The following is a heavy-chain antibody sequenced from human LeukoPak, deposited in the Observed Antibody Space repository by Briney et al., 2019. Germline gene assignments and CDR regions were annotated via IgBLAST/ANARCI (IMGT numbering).Heavy chain of an antibody. J-gene: IGHJ4*02. D-gene: IGHD3-22*01. CDR1: GFTFSSYA. CDR2: ISGSGGST. Sequence: GGSLRLSCAASGFTFSSYAMSWVRQAPGKGLEWVSAISGSGGSTYYADSVKGRFTISRDNSKNTLYLQMNSLRAEDTAVYYCAKDPSDYYDSSGYSHFDYWGQGTLVTVSS. V-gene: IGHV3-23*01. CDR3: AKDPSDYYDSSGYSHFDY.